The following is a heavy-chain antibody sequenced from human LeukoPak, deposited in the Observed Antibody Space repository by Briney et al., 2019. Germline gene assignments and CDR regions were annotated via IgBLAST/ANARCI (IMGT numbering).Heavy chain of an antibody. Sequence: GRSLRLSCAASGFTFDDYAMHWVRQAPGKGLEWVSGISWNSGSIGYADSVKGRFTISRDNAKNSLYLQMNSLRAEDMALYYCAKGSGYDFWSGYKWAFWGQGTMVTVSS. CDR3: AKGSGYDFWSGYKWAF. J-gene: IGHJ3*01. D-gene: IGHD3-3*01. V-gene: IGHV3-9*03. CDR1: GFTFDDYA. CDR2: ISWNSGSI.